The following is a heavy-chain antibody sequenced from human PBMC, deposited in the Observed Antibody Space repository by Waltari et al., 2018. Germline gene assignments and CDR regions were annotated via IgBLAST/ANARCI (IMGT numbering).Heavy chain of an antibody. CDR3: ARDWEGERPNFDY. D-gene: IGHD1-26*01. V-gene: IGHV3-7*04. CDR2: IKEDGSKE. CDR1: GFGFRHYW. J-gene: IGHJ4*02. Sequence: EVQLVESGGGLVEPGGSLRLSCLASGFGFRHYWMSWVRQVPGKGLEWVADIKEDGSKEYYLGSVKGRFTISRDNAKNSVYLQMNSLRPEDTAVYDCARDWEGERPNFDYWGQGTLVTVSS.